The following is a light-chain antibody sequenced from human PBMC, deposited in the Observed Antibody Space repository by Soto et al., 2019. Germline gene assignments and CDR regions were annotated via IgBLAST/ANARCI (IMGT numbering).Light chain of an antibody. CDR1: QSVSSY. CDR2: DAS. J-gene: IGKJ1*01. V-gene: IGKV3-11*01. Sequence: IVLTQSPATLSLSPWERATLSCRASQSVSSYLAWYQRKPGQAPRLLIYDASNRATGIPARFSGSGSGTDFTLTISSLEPEDFAVYYCQQRSNWPRTFGQGTKVDIK. CDR3: QQRSNWPRT.